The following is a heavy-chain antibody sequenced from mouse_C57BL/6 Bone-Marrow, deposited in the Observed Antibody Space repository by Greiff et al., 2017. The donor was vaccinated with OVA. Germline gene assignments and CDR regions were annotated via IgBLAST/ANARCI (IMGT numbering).Heavy chain of an antibody. V-gene: IGHV1-81*01. CDR1: GYTFTSYG. J-gene: IGHJ1*03. CDR3: ARVWLRRGCWYFDV. D-gene: IGHD2-2*01. Sequence: VQLQQSGAELARPGASVKLSCKASGYTFTSYGISWVKQRTGQGLEWIGEIYPRSGNTYYNEKFKGKATLTADKSSSTAYMELRSLTSEDSAVYFCARVWLRRGCWYFDVWGTGTTVTVSS. CDR2: IYPRSGNT.